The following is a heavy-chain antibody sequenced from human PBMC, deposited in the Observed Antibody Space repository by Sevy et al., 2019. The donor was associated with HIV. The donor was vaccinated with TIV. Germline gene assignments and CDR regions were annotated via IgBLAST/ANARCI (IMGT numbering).Heavy chain of an antibody. CDR2: IRYDGSNK. J-gene: IGHJ6*03. CDR1: GFTFSSYG. Sequence: GSLRLSCAASGFTFSSYGMHWVRQAPGKGLEWVAFIRYDGSNKYYADSVKGRFTISRDNSKNTLYLQMNSLRAEDTAVYYCAKGYAKTTVTTYYYYYYMDVWGKGTTVTVSS. D-gene: IGHD4-17*01. CDR3: AKGYAKTTVTTYYYYYYMDV. V-gene: IGHV3-30*02.